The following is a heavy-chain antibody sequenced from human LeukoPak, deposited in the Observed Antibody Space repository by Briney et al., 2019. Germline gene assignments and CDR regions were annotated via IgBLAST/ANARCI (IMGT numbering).Heavy chain of an antibody. CDR1: GFTFDDYV. CDR2: ISWNSGSI. Sequence: GGSLRLSCAASGFTFDDYVMHWVRQAPGKGLEWVSGISWNSGSIGYADSVKGRFTISRDNAKNSLYLQMNSLRAEDTALYYCAKVGGYSYGHLDYWGQGTLVTVSS. CDR3: AKVGGYSYGHLDY. D-gene: IGHD5-18*01. V-gene: IGHV3-9*01. J-gene: IGHJ4*02.